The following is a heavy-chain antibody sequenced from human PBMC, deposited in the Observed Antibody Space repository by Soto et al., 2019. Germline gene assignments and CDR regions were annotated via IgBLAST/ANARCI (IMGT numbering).Heavy chain of an antibody. V-gene: IGHV3-23*01. D-gene: IGHD6-19*01. CDR3: AKGVPGIAVAGTGYFQH. Sequence: PGGSLRLSCAASGFTFSSYAMSWVRQAPGKGLEWVSGISGSGDSTYYADSVKGRFTISRDNSKNTLYLQMNSLRAEDTAVYYCAKGVPGIAVAGTGYFQHWGKGTLVTVSS. CDR2: ISGSGDST. CDR1: GFTFSSYA. J-gene: IGHJ1*01.